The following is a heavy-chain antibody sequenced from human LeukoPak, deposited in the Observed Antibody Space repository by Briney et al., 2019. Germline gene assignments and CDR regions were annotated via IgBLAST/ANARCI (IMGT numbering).Heavy chain of an antibody. V-gene: IGHV4-34*01. CDR3: ARAGNCSSTSCSLDY. CDR1: GGSFSGYY. CDR2: INHSGST. Sequence: SETLSLTCAVYGGSFSGYYWSWIRQPPGKGLEWIGEINHSGSTNYNPSLKSRVTISVDTSKKQFSLKLSSVTAADTAVYYCARAGNCSSTSCSLDYWGQGTLVTVSS. J-gene: IGHJ4*02. D-gene: IGHD2-2*01.